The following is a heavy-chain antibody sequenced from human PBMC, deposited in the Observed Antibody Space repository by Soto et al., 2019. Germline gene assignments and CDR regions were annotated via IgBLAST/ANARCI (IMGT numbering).Heavy chain of an antibody. CDR3: AFIQDVAATWYDAFDI. Sequence: GGSLRLSCAASGFTFSSYAMSWVRQAPGKGLEWVSAISGSGGSTYYADSVKGRFTISRDNSKNTLYLQMNSLRAEDTAVYYCAFIQDVAATWYDAFDIWGQGTMVTVSS. J-gene: IGHJ3*02. V-gene: IGHV3-23*01. CDR2: ISGSGGST. D-gene: IGHD2-15*01. CDR1: GFTFSSYA.